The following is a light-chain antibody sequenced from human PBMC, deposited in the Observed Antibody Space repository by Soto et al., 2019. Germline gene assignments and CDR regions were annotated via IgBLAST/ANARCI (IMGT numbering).Light chain of an antibody. V-gene: IGKV1-33*01. CDR3: QHYDNLLLT. J-gene: IGKJ4*01. CDR2: DAS. CDR1: QDINNY. Sequence: EIQMTQSPSSLSASVGDRVTITCQASQDINNYLHWYQQKPGKAPNLLIYDASKLETGGPSRFSGGGSATYFTFTGTSLQPEDIATYFWQHYDNLLLTFGGGTKVEL.